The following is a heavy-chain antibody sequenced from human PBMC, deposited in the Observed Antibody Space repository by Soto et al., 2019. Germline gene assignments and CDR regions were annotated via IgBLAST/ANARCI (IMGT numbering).Heavy chain of an antibody. CDR3: VKGGWLDF. CDR1: GSPFKTFE. CDR2: IRDDGTRT. V-gene: IGHV3-23*01. Sequence: EVQLLESGGGLVQPGGSRSLSCAASGSPFKTFEMTWFPQPPGRGLEGVSSIRDDGTRTYYADAVKGRFTISRDNSKYTLYLQMNSLTVEDTAVYACVKGGWLDFWGQGTLVTVSS. J-gene: IGHJ5*01. D-gene: IGHD3-16*01.